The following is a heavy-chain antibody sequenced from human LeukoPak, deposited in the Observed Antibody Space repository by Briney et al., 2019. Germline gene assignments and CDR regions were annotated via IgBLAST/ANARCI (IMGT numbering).Heavy chain of an antibody. CDR3: ARRRLAARGPYYFDY. CDR2: INHSGST. D-gene: IGHD6-6*01. V-gene: IGHV4-34*01. CDR1: GGSFSGYY. Sequence: PSETLSLTCAVYGGSFSGYYWSWIRQPPGKGLEWIGEINHSGSTNYNPSLKSRVTISVDTSKNQFSLKLSSVTAADTAVYYCARRRLAARGPYYFDYWGQGTLVTVSS. J-gene: IGHJ4*02.